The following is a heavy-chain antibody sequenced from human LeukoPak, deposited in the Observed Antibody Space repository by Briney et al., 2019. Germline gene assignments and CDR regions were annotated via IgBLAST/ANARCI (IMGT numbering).Heavy chain of an antibody. D-gene: IGHD3-22*01. CDR3: AKDLYDYYDSSGYLMLDY. CDR1: GLTFSTYG. CDR2: ISGSGDTT. Sequence: GGSLRISCAASGLTFSTYGMTWVRQAPGKGLEWVSGISGSGDTTYYADSVKGRFTISRDNSKNTLYLQMNSLRAEDTAVYYCAKDLYDYYDSSGYLMLDYWGQGTLVTVSS. V-gene: IGHV3-23*01. J-gene: IGHJ4*02.